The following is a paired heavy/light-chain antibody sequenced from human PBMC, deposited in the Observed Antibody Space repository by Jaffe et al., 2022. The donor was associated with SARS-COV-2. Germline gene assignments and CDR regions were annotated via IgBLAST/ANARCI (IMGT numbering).Heavy chain of an antibody. J-gene: IGHJ4*02. CDR3: ARMSDYDINGYYNPVFDY. V-gene: IGHV6-1*01. CDR2: TYFRSKWYS. D-gene: IGHD3-22*01. Sequence: QVQLQQSGPGLVKPSQTLSLTCAVSGATISSNSAAWNWIRQSPSRGLEWLGRTYFRSKWYSDYAVSVKSRIIINPDTSQNTFSLQLNSVTPDDTALYYCARMSDYDINGYYNPVFDYWGQGTLVTVSS. CDR1: GATISSNSAA.
Light chain of an antibody. V-gene: IGKV3-20*01. J-gene: IGKJ2*01. CDR3: HHYGSLPYT. Sequence: EIVLTQSPGTLSLSPGERATLSCRASQAVTSNSLAWYQHKPGQAPSLLMYGASSRATGIPDRFSGSGSGTDFTLTISRLEPEDFAVYYCHHYGSLPYTFGQGTKLEIK. CDR1: QAVTSNS. CDR2: GAS.